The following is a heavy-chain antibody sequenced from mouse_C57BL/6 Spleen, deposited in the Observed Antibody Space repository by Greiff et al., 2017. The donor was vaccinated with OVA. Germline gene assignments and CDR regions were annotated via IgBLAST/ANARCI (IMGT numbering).Heavy chain of an antibody. V-gene: IGHV3-6*01. CDR1: GYSITSGYY. J-gene: IGHJ4*01. Sequence: EVKLQESGPGLVKPSQSLSLTCSVTGYSITSGYYWNWIRQFPGNKLEWMGYISYDGSNNYNPSLKNRISITRDTSKNQFFLKLNYVTTEDTATYYCARSNEEGQYYYAMDYWGQGTSVTVSS. CDR2: ISYDGSN. CDR3: ARSNEEGQYYYAMDY.